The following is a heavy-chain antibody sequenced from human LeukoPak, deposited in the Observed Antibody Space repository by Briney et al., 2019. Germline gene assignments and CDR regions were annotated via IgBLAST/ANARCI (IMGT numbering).Heavy chain of an antibody. CDR2: ISGSGAGT. CDR3: AKEGYQAGTTSKGYFDY. CDR1: GFTFSSHA. D-gene: IGHD1-7*01. V-gene: IGHV3-23*01. Sequence: GGSLRLSCAASGFTFSSHAMSWVRQTPGRGLEWVSGISGSGAGTYYADSVKGQFTISRDNSKNTLSLQMNSLRAEDTAAYYCAKEGYQAGTTSKGYFDYWGQGTLVTVSS. J-gene: IGHJ4*02.